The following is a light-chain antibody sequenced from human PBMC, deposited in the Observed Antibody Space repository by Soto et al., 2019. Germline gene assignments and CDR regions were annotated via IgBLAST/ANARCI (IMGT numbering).Light chain of an antibody. Sequence: IPRAPSGDYLSASAGGRDSISFRASQGIRNDLGGYQQKPGKAPKRLIYAASSLQSGVPSRFSGGGSGTEFTPTTTSLQPEAFAPHYCPQLNSHPSIPSRQGTRLEIK. V-gene: IGKV1-17*01. CDR1: QGIRND. CDR2: AAS. J-gene: IGKJ5*01. CDR3: PQLNSHPSIP.